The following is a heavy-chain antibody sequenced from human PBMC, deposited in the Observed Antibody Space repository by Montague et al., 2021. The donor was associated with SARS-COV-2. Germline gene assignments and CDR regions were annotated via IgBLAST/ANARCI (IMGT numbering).Heavy chain of an antibody. V-gene: IGHV3-30*04. CDR3: ARDYRYYDFWSGYLGGDYYYYYHYMDV. J-gene: IGHJ6*03. D-gene: IGHD3-3*01. CDR2: ISYDGSNK. Sequence: SLRLSCAASGFTFSSYAMHWVRQAPGKGLEWVAVISYDGSNKYYADSVKGRFTISRDNSKNTLYLQMNSLRAEDTAVYYCARDYRYYDFWSGYLGGDYYYYYHYMDVWGKGTTVTVSS. CDR1: GFTFSSYA.